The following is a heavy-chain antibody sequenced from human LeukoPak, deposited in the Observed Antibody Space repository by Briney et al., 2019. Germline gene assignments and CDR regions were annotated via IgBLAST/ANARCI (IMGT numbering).Heavy chain of an antibody. D-gene: IGHD1-7*01. CDR3: ATAGNYRFDY. V-gene: IGHV3-74*01. CDR1: GFTFSNYW. CDR2: INPDGSTI. J-gene: IGHJ4*02. Sequence: GGSRRLSCAASGFTFSNYWVHWVRQGPGKGLVRVSRINPDGSTINYADSVKGRFTISRDNAKNTLYLQMNSLRAEDTAVYYCATAGNYRFDYWGQGTLVTVSS.